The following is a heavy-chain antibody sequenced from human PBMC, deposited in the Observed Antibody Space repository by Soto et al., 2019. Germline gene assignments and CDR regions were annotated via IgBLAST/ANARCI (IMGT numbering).Heavy chain of an antibody. J-gene: IGHJ4*02. D-gene: IGHD5-18*01. V-gene: IGHV3-30-3*01. CDR2: ISYDGSNK. CDR1: GFTFSSYA. Sequence: QVQLVESGGGVVQPGRSLRLSCAASGFTFSSYAMHWVRQAPGKGLEWVAVISYDGSNKYYADSVKGRFTISRDNSKNTLYLQMNSLRAEDTAVYYCASDPGYSYGGDFDYWGQGTLVTVAS. CDR3: ASDPGYSYGGDFDY.